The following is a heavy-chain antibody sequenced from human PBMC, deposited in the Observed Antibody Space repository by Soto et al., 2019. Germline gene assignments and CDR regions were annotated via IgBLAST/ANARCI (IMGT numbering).Heavy chain of an antibody. CDR1: GGSFSGYY. J-gene: IGHJ4*02. V-gene: IGHV4-34*01. CDR2: INHSGST. D-gene: IGHD3-22*01. Sequence: SEILSLTCAVYGGSFSGYYWSWIRQPPGKGLEWIGEINHSGSTNYNPSLKSRVTISVDTYKNQFSLKLSSVTAADTAVYYCARDPRWYYDSSGYSLDYWGQGTLVTVSS. CDR3: ARDPRWYYDSSGYSLDY.